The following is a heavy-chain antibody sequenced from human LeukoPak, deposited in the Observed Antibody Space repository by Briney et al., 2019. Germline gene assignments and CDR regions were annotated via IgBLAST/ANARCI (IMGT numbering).Heavy chain of an antibody. CDR1: RFSFSIYS. Sequence: GGSLRLSCAASRFSFSIYSMNWVRQAPGKGLEWVSSISSSSRYIYYADSLKGRFTISRDNAKNSLYLQMNSLRAEDTAVYYCVRERTGRGAFDIWGQGTMVTVSS. V-gene: IGHV3-21*01. CDR3: VRERTGRGAFDI. J-gene: IGHJ3*02. D-gene: IGHD3/OR15-3a*01. CDR2: ISSSSRYI.